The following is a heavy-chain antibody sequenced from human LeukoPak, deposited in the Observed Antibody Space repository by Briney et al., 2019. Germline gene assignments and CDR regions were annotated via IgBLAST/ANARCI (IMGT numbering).Heavy chain of an antibody. CDR1: GYTFTSYD. CDR2: MNPNSGNT. J-gene: IGHJ5*02. V-gene: IGHV1-8*01. D-gene: IGHD2-2*01. Sequence: ASVKVSCKASGYTFTSYDINWVRQATGQGLEWMGWMNPNSGNTGYAQKFQGRVTMTRNTSISTAYMELSSLRSEDTAVHYCARGSHIVVVPAARGSGFDPWGQGTLVTVSS. CDR3: ARGSHIVVVPAARGSGFDP.